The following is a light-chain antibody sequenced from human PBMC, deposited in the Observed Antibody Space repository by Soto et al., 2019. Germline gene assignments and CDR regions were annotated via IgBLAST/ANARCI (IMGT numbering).Light chain of an antibody. CDR3: QQFKNYPMT. CDR2: AAS. V-gene: IGKV1-9*01. CDR1: QDISNS. J-gene: IGKJ5*01. Sequence: DIQLTQSPSFLSASVGDRVTITCRASQDISNSLAWYHQKPGKTPKFLISAASTLQSGVPSRFTGTGSGTEFALTISGLQPDDFATYYCQQFKNYPMTFGQGTRLEIK.